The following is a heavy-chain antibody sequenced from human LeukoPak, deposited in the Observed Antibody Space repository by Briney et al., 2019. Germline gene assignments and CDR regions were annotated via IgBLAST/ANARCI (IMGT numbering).Heavy chain of an antibody. Sequence: SETLSLTCTVSGGSISSSSYYWGWIRQPPGKGLEWIGSIYYSGSTYYNPSLKSRVTISVDTSKNQFSLKLSSVTAADTAVYYCARTAAVTTKHWYFDLWGRGTLVTVPS. CDR1: GGSISSSSYY. D-gene: IGHD4-17*01. CDR2: IYYSGST. V-gene: IGHV4-39*01. J-gene: IGHJ2*01. CDR3: ARTAAVTTKHWYFDL.